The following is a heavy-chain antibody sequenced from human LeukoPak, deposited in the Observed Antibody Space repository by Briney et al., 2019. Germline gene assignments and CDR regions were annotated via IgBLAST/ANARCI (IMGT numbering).Heavy chain of an antibody. Sequence: PSETLSLTCTVSGGSISSYYWSWIRQPPGKGLEWIGYIYYSGSTNYNPSLKSRVTISVDTSKNQFSLKLSSVTAADTAVYYCASGRNEYSSSWYPGGYYYGMDVWGQGTTVTVSS. CDR3: ASGRNEYSSSWYPGGYYYGMDV. D-gene: IGHD6-13*01. CDR1: GGSISSYY. V-gene: IGHV4-59*01. J-gene: IGHJ6*02. CDR2: IYYSGST.